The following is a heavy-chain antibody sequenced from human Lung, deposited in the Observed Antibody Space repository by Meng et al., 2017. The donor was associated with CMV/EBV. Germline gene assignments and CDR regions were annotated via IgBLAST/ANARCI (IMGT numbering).Heavy chain of an antibody. CDR3: ARETGSSGWYGPGY. D-gene: IGHD6-19*01. CDR1: GFNFRTYS. CDR2: IKSSSTYV. J-gene: IGHJ4*02. Sequence: GESXKIPCEASGFNFRTYSMHWVRQAPGKGLEWVSSIKSSSTYVYYADPVNGRFTIARDNAKNSLYLQRNSLRAEDTAVYYCARETGSSGWYGPGYWGQGXLVTVSS. V-gene: IGHV3-21*01.